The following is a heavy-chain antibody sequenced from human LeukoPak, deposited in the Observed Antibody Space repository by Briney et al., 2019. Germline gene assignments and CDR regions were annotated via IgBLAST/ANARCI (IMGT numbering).Heavy chain of an antibody. V-gene: IGHV1-69*01. CDR3: TRDIKLGYFDY. J-gene: IGHJ4*02. D-gene: IGHD7-27*01. Sequence: SVKVSCKASGGTFSSYAISWVRQAPGQGLEWMGEIIPIFGTANYAQKFQGRVTITADESTSTAYMELSSLRSEDTAVDHCTRDIKLGYFDYWGQGTLVTVSS. CDR2: IIPIFGTA. CDR1: GGTFSSYA.